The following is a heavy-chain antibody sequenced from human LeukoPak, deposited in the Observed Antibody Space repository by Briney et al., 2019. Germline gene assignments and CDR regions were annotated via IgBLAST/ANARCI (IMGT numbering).Heavy chain of an antibody. D-gene: IGHD3-22*01. V-gene: IGHV4-34*01. CDR2: IDHSGST. Sequence: SETLSLTCAVYGGSFNGYYWNWIRQAPGKGLEWIGQIDHSGSTNYNPSLKSRVTISQDTSKDQIFLKVTSVAAADTAVYYCANGGPNYYSGYWGEGSLVTVSS. J-gene: IGHJ4*02. CDR3: ANGGPNYYSGY. CDR1: GGSFNGYY.